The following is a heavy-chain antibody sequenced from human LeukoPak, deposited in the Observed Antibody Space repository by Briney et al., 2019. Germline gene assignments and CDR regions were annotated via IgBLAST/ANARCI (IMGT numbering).Heavy chain of an antibody. J-gene: IGHJ4*02. CDR3: ASAYSILTGYYD. V-gene: IGHV3-21*01. CDR2: ISSSSSYI. Sequence: GGSLRLSCAASGFTFSSYSMNWVRQAPGKGLEWVSSISSSSSYIYYADSVKGRFTISRDNAKNSLYLQMNSLRAEDTAVYYCASAYSILTGYYDWGQGTLVTVSS. D-gene: IGHD3-9*01. CDR1: GFTFSSYS.